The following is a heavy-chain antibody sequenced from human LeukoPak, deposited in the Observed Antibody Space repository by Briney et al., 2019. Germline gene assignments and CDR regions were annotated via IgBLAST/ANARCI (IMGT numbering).Heavy chain of an antibody. CDR3: ASHPSRDYYDSSGYH. CDR1: GGSISSYY. J-gene: IGHJ5*02. Sequence: SETLSLTCTVSGGSISSYYWSWIRQPPGKGLEWIGYIYYSGSTNYNPSLKSRVTISVDTFKNQFSLKLSSVTAADTAVYYCASHPSRDYYDSSGYHWGQGTLVTVSS. CDR2: IYYSGST. D-gene: IGHD3-22*01. V-gene: IGHV4-59*08.